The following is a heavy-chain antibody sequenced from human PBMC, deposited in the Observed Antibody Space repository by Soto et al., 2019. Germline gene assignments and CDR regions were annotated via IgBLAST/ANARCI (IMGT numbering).Heavy chain of an antibody. Sequence: AAVKVSFKASGYTFTSYDINWVGQATGQVLDWMGWMNTNSGNTGYAQKFQGRVTMNRNTSISTSYMELSSLRSEETAVYYCARGGLVKLFFYYYYGMDAWGRGNKVKVSS. J-gene: IGHJ6*02. V-gene: IGHV1-8*01. CDR1: GYTFTSYD. CDR3: ARGGLVKLFFYYYYGMDA. CDR2: MNTNSGNT. D-gene: IGHD6-6*01.